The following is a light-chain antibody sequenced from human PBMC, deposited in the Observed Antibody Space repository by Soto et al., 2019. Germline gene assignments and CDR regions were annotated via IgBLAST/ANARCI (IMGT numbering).Light chain of an antibody. CDR3: QQYVSIPLT. J-gene: IGKJ4*01. CDR2: GAS. Sequence: IVLTQSPGTLSLSPGERATLSYRASQSVGTYLAWYQQKPGQAPRLLMYGASSRATGIPDRFSGSGSGTDFTLTISRLEPDDLAVYYCQQYVSIPLTFGGGTKVDIK. V-gene: IGKV3-20*01. CDR1: QSVGTY.